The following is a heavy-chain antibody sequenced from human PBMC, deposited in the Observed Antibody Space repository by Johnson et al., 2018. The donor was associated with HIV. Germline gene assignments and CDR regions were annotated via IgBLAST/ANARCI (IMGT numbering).Heavy chain of an antibody. J-gene: IGHJ3*02. CDR3: ARDTDHSQNPFSGSEGAGGFDI. V-gene: IGHV3-33*01. D-gene: IGHD1-26*01. CDR1: GFTFSTYG. Sequence: QVQLVESGGGVVQPGRSLRLSCAASGFTFSTYGMHWVRQAPGKGLEWLAVIWYDGSNKYYADSVKGRFTISRDNSKNTLYLQMNSLRAEDTAVYYCARDTDHSQNPFSGSEGAGGFDIWGQGTKVTVSS. CDR2: IWYDGSNK.